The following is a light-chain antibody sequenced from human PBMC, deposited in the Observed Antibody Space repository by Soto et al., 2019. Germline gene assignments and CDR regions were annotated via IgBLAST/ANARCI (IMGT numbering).Light chain of an antibody. V-gene: IGLV2-14*02. J-gene: IGLJ1*01. CDR2: EGS. Sequence: QSVLTQPASVSGSPGQSITISCTGTSSDVGSYNLVSWYQQHPGKAPKLMIYEGSKRPSGVSNRFSGSKSGNTASLPVSGLQAEDEADYYCSSYAGSNNPYVFGTGTKVTVL. CDR1: SSDVGSYNL. CDR3: SSYAGSNNPYV.